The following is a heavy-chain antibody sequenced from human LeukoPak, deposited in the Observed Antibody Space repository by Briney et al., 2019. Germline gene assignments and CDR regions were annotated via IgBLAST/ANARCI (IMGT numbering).Heavy chain of an antibody. CDR2: IYYSGST. D-gene: IGHD3-22*01. J-gene: IGHJ6*02. Sequence: PSETLSLTCTVSGGSISSSSYYWGWIRQPPGKGLEWIGSIYYSGSTYYNPSLKSRVTISVDTSKNQFSLKLSSVTAADTAVYYCARLERSKYYYGSSGYYFAGGMDVWGQGTTVTVSS. CDR1: GGSISSSSYY. V-gene: IGHV4-39*01. CDR3: ARLERSKYYYGSSGYYFAGGMDV.